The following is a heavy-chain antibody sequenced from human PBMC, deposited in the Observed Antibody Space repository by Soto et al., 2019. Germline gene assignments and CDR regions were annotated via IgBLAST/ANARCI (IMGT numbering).Heavy chain of an antibody. CDR2: IYYSGST. Sequence: PSETLSLTCTVSGGSISSYYWSWIRQPPGKGLEWIGYIYYSGSTNYNPSLKSRVTISVDTSKNQFSLKLSSVTAADTAVYYCARGDILTGYYNWVDYYYYGMDVWGQGTTVTVSS. CDR3: ARGDILTGYYNWVDYYYYGMDV. D-gene: IGHD3-9*01. J-gene: IGHJ6*02. CDR1: GGSISSYY. V-gene: IGHV4-59*01.